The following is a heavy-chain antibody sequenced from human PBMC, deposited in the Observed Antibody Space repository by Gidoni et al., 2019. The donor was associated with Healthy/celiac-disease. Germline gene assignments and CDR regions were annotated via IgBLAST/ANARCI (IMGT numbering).Heavy chain of an antibody. CDR3: ARDYDGSGRELDY. CDR2: IIPILGTA. J-gene: IGHJ4*02. CDR1: GGTFSSYT. Sequence: GGTFSSYTISWVRQAPGQGLEWMGRIIPILGTANYAQKFQGRVTITADKSTSTAYMELSSLRSEDTAVYYCARDYDGSGRELDYWGQGTLVTVSS. V-gene: IGHV1-69*08. D-gene: IGHD3-10*01.